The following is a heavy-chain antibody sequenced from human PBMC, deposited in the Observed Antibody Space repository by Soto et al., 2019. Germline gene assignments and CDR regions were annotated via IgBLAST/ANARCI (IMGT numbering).Heavy chain of an antibody. CDR1: GFTFSDYY. D-gene: IGHD3-22*01. Sequence: GGSLRLSCAASGFTFSDYYMSWIRQAPGKGLEWVSYISSSGSTIYYADSVKGRFTISRDNAKNSLYLQMNSLRAEDTAVYYCARDRDYYDKSGYFDYWGQGTLVTVSS. CDR2: ISSSGSTI. V-gene: IGHV3-11*01. CDR3: ARDRDYYDKSGYFDY. J-gene: IGHJ4*02.